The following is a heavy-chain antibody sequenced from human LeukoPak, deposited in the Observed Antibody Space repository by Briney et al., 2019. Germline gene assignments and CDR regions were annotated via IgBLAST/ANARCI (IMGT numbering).Heavy chain of an antibody. CDR2: LNPNTGGT. CDR1: GYTFTGYE. Sequence: ASVKVSCKASGYTFTGYEIHWFRQAPGQGLEWMGRLNPNTGGTDYTQRFKGRVTMTRDTSTSTAYMELKRLTSDDTAVYHSARDIDVAAPMGGYFHHWGQGTLVTVSS. V-gene: IGHV1-2*02. J-gene: IGHJ4*02. D-gene: IGHD3-10*01. CDR3: ARDIDVAAPMGGYFHH.